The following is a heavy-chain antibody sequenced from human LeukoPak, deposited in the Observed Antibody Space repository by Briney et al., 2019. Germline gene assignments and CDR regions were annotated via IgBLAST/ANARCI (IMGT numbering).Heavy chain of an antibody. J-gene: IGHJ4*02. D-gene: IGHD2-8*01. V-gene: IGHV3-23*01. CDR3: AKNPGVNGYAIDY. CDR1: GFTFSSYA. CDR2: ISVSGGST. Sequence: GGSLRLSCAASGFTFSSYAMNWVRQAPGKGLEWVSAISVSGGSTYYADSVKGRFTISRDNSKNTLYVQMSSLRAEDTAVYYWAKNPGVNGYAIDYWGQGTPVTVSS.